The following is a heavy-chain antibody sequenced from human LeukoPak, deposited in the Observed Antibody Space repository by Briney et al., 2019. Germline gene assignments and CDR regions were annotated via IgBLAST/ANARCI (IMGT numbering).Heavy chain of an antibody. CDR1: GDSVSSNSAA. Sequence: SQTLSLTCAISGDSVSSNSAAWNWIRQSPSRGLEWLGRTYYRSKWYNDYAVSVKSRITINPDTSKNQFSLQLNSVTPEDTAVYYCARDKAAAWYIHYYYMDASGKGTTVTVSS. CDR3: ARDKAAAWYIHYYYMDA. CDR2: TYYRSKWYN. D-gene: IGHD6-13*01. V-gene: IGHV6-1*01. J-gene: IGHJ6*03.